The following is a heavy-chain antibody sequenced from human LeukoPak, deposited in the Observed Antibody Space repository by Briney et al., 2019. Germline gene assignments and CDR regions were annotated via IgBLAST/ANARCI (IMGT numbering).Heavy chain of an antibody. D-gene: IGHD3-22*01. CDR1: GFTFSDYY. J-gene: IGHJ4*02. Sequence: QPGGSLRLSCAASGFTFSDYYMSWIRQAPGKGLEWVSAISGSGGSTYYADSVKGRFTISRDNSKNTLYLQMNSLRAEDTAVYYCAKEVYYYDSSGYYYYWGQGTLVTVSS. V-gene: IGHV3-23*01. CDR2: ISGSGGST. CDR3: AKEVYYYDSSGYYYY.